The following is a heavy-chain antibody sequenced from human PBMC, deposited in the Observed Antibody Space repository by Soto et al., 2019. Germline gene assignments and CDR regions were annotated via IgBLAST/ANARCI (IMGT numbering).Heavy chain of an antibody. Sequence: QVQLVQSGAEVKKPGASVKVSCKASDYTFTSYDISWVRQAPGQGLEWMGWISAYSGNTNYAQKFQGRVTLTTDTSPSTAYMELRSLRSDDTAVYYCAREGQTEYYFDSWGRGTLVTVSS. CDR2: ISAYSGNT. V-gene: IGHV1-18*01. CDR1: DYTFTSYD. CDR3: AREGQTEYYFDS. J-gene: IGHJ4*02.